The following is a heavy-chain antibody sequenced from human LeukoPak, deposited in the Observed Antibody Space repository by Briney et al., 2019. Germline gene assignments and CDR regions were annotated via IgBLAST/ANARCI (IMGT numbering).Heavy chain of an antibody. CDR2: IYSGGST. J-gene: IGHJ4*02. Sequence: GGSLRLSCAASGFTVSSNFMSWVRQAPGKGLEWVSIIYSGGSTYYADSVKGRFTISRDNSKNKLYLQMNSLRAEDTAVYYCAKASGRQSGGPWWYYFDFWAQGTLVTVSS. CDR3: AKASGRQSGGPWWYYFDF. CDR1: GFTVSSNF. V-gene: IGHV3-53*01. D-gene: IGHD2-8*02.